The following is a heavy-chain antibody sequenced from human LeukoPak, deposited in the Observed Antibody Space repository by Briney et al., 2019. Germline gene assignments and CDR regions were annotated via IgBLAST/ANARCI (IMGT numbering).Heavy chain of an antibody. V-gene: IGHV3-23*01. CDR3: AKRTGSKGYYSGIDY. D-gene: IGHD2-15*01. J-gene: IGHJ4*02. Sequence: GGSLRLSCAASGFTHSSYAMSWVRQAPGKGLEWVSAISGSGGSTYYADSVKGRFTISRDNSKNTLYLQMNSLRAEDTAVYYCAKRTGSKGYYSGIDYWGQGTLVTVSS. CDR2: ISGSGGST. CDR1: GFTHSSYA.